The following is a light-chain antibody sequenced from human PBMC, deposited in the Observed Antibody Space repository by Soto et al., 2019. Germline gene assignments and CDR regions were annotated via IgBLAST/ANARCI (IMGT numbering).Light chain of an antibody. CDR1: QSVSSSY. CDR3: QQYSSSPLT. V-gene: IGKV3-20*01. CDR2: GTS. J-gene: IGKJ4*01. Sequence: EIVLTQSPGTLSLSPGERATLSCRASQSVSSSYLAWYQQKPGQAPRLLIYGTSNRATGIPDRFSGSGSGTDFTLTISRLEPEDFAVYYCQQYSSSPLTFGGGTKV.